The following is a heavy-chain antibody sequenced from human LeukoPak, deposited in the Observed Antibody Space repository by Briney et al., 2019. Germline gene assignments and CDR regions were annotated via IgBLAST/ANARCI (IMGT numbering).Heavy chain of an antibody. CDR3: ARIHRYCSGGACYVPDN. Sequence: SETLSLTCVVSGGSVSGYYWGWIRQPPGRGLEWIGYVYYSGSTNYNPSFKSRITISVDTSRNQFSLQLSSVTAADTAVYYCARIHRYCSGGACYVPDNWGQGTLVAVSS. V-gene: IGHV4-59*02. CDR2: VYYSGST. J-gene: IGHJ4*02. D-gene: IGHD2-15*01. CDR1: GGSVSGYY.